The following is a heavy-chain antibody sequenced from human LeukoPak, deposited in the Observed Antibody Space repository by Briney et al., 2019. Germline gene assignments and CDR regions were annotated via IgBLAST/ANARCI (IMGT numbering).Heavy chain of an antibody. Sequence: SETLSLTCTVSGGSIRSYYWSWIRQPPGKGLEWIGYIYYSGSTNYNPSLKSRVTISVDTSKNQFSLKLSSVTAADTAVYYCARAYDSSGYAMDVLGQGTTVTVSS. CDR3: ARAYDSSGYAMDV. J-gene: IGHJ6*02. CDR1: GGSIRSYY. V-gene: IGHV4-59*01. D-gene: IGHD3-22*01. CDR2: IYYSGST.